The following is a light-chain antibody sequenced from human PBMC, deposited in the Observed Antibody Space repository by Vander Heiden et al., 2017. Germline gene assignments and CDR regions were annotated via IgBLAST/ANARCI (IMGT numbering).Light chain of an antibody. CDR3: QQRSNWWT. CDR1: QSVSSY. CDR2: DAS. Sequence: EIVLTQSPATLSSSPGERATLSCRASQSVSSYLAWYQQKPGQAPRLLIYDASNRATGIPTRFSSSGSGTDFTLTISGLEPEDFAVYYCQQRSNWWTFGQGTKVEIK. J-gene: IGKJ1*01. V-gene: IGKV3-11*01.